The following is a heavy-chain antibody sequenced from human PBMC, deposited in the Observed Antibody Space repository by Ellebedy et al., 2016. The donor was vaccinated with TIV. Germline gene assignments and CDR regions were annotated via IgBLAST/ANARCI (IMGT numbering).Heavy chain of an antibody. CDR3: ARDLRTPSRRYSSSWYGAFDI. CDR1: GFTFSSYA. V-gene: IGHV3-30-3*01. CDR2: ISYDGSNK. J-gene: IGHJ3*02. D-gene: IGHD6-13*01. Sequence: GESLKISCAASGFTFSSYAMHWVRQAPGKGLKWVAVISYDGSNKYYADSVKGRFTISRDNSKNTLYLQMNSLRAEDTAVYYCARDLRTPSRRYSSSWYGAFDIWGQGTMVTVSS.